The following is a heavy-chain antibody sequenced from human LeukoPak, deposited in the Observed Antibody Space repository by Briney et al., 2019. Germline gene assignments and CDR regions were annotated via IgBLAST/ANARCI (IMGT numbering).Heavy chain of an antibody. CDR3: AKDLYDSSGSRYDY. CDR1: GFTFSNYA. D-gene: IGHD3-22*01. V-gene: IGHV3-23*01. Sequence: GGSLRPSCAASGFTFSNYAMSRVRQAPGKGLEWVAAMSESGSSTWYADSVKGRLAISRDNSKNTLFLQMNSLRAEDTAVYYCAKDLYDSSGSRYDYWGQGTLVTVSS. J-gene: IGHJ4*02. CDR2: MSESGSST.